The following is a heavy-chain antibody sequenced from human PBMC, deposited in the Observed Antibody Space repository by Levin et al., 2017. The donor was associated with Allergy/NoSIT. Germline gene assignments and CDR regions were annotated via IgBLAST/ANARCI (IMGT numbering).Heavy chain of an antibody. Sequence: LSLTCAASGFSFSNYGMHWARQAPGKGLEWVAVISSDGGNKFYATSVKGRFIISRDNSKNTLYLQMNSLRAEDTAVYYCVKDAGSMARGAIDYWGQGTLVTVSS. V-gene: IGHV3-30*18. CDR1: GFSFSNYG. J-gene: IGHJ4*02. D-gene: IGHD3-10*01. CDR2: ISSDGGNK. CDR3: VKDAGSMARGAIDY.